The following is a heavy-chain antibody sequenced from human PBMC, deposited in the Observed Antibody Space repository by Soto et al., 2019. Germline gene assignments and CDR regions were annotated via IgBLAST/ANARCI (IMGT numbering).Heavy chain of an antibody. CDR2: IYHSGST. J-gene: IGHJ6*02. V-gene: IGHV4-4*02. D-gene: IGHD3-10*01. CDR3: CFFKGRGSNPPLLPYGMDV. Sequence: SETLSLTCAVSGGSISSSNWWSWVRQPPGKGLEWIGEIYHSGSTNYNPSLKSRVTISVDKSKNQFSLKLSSVTAADTAVYYCCFFKGRGSNPPLLPYGMDVWGQGTTVTVSS. CDR1: GGSISSSNW.